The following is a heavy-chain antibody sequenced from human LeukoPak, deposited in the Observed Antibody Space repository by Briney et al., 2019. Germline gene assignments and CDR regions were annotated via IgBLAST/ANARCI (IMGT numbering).Heavy chain of an antibody. CDR1: GSTFSSSW. J-gene: IGHJ6*04. D-gene: IGHD3-16*01. CDR2: ITRDGSST. V-gene: IGHV3-74*01. Sequence: GGSLRLSCAASGSTFSSSWMHWVRQAPGKGLVWVSRITRDGSSTTYADSVKGRFTTSRDNAKNTLYLQMDSLRDDDTAVYYCARDPGYESWSPFWGGMDVWGNGTTVIVSS. CDR3: ARDPGYESWSPFWGGMDV.